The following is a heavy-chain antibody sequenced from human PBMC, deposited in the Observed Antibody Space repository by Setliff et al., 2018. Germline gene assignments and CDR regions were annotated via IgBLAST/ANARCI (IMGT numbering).Heavy chain of an antibody. CDR2: IGHTGSI. CDR3: AGGRRYDYGWDFDY. D-gene: IGHD4-17*01. Sequence: SETLSLTCTVSGYSISSGYIWGWIRQPPGKGLEWVGNIGHTGSINYNPSLKSRLTISLDTSKNQFSPKLNSVTAADTAVYYCAGGRRYDYGWDFDYWGQGTLVTVSS. CDR1: GYSISSGYI. J-gene: IGHJ4*02. V-gene: IGHV4-38-2*02.